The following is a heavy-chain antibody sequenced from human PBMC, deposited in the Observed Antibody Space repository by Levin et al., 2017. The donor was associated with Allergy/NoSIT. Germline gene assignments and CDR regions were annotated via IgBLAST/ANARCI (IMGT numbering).Heavy chain of an antibody. CDR3: VRDSYGGDL. CDR1: GFTFSDYA. Sequence: PGGSLRLSCAASGFTFSDYAMHWVRQAPGKGLEWVAVIWYDESKKYYAVSVRGRFTISRDNSKNMLYMEMSSLRAEDTAVYYCVRDSYGGDLWGQGILVTVSS. D-gene: IGHD2-21*02. V-gene: IGHV3-33*01. CDR2: IWYDESKK. J-gene: IGHJ4*02.